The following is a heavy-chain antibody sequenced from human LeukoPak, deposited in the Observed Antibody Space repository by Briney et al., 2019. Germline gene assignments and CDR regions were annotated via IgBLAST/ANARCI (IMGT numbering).Heavy chain of an antibody. V-gene: IGHV1-69*13. Sequence: VASVKVSCKASGGTFSSYAISWVRQAPGQGLEWMGGIIPIFGTANYAQKFQGRVTITADESTSTAYMELSSLRSEDTAVYYCARMDYGDATAFDYWGQETLVTVSS. CDR2: IIPIFGTA. D-gene: IGHD4-17*01. J-gene: IGHJ4*02. CDR1: GGTFSSYA. CDR3: ARMDYGDATAFDY.